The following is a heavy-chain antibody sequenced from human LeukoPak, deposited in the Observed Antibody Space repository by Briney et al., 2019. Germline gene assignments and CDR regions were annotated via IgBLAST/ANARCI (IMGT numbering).Heavy chain of an antibody. D-gene: IGHD6-19*01. CDR3: ARALYGSGWCQDY. CDR1: GFTFSNYA. V-gene: IGHV3-23*01. CDR2: ISNSVGTT. Sequence: GGSLRLSCAASGFTFSNYAMSWVRQAPGKGLEWVSTISNSVGTTYYADSVKGQFTISRDNSRNTLYLQVNSLRAEDTALYYCARALYGSGWCQDYWGQGTLVTVSS. J-gene: IGHJ4*02.